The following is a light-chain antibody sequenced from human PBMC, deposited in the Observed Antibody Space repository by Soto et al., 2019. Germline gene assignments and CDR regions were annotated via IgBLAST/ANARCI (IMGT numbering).Light chain of an antibody. CDR2: AAS. J-gene: IGKJ3*01. Sequence: DIQMTQSPSSVSASVGDRVTITCRASQGISSWLAWYQVKPGRAPKLLIYAASSLQSGVPSRFSADGSGTDFTLTISSLQPEDFATYYCQQSSSTPPFTFGPGTKVDIK. CDR3: QQSSSTPPFT. CDR1: QGISSW. V-gene: IGKV1-12*01.